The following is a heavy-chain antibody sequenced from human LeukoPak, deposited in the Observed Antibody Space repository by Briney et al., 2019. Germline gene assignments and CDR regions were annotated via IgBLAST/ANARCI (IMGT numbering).Heavy chain of an antibody. V-gene: IGHV1-2*02. J-gene: IGHJ4*02. D-gene: IGHD2-15*01. Sequence: ASVKLSCKTSGYTFSDCNMHWVRQAPGPGLEYMGWINANSGDTNSAQKFRGRVTLTRDTSISTAYMELSSLRSDDTAVYYCAGEYCRGGRCNQAFEYWGQGTLVSLST. CDR3: AGEYCRGGRCNQAFEY. CDR1: GYTFSDCN. CDR2: INANSGDT.